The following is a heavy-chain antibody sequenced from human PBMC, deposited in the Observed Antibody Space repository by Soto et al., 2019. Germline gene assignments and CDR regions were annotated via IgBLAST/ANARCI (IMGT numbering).Heavy chain of an antibody. V-gene: IGHV4-31*03. J-gene: IGHJ4*02. CDR2: IYYSGST. CDR3: ARVRRWLHFDY. D-gene: IGHD5-12*01. Sequence: SETLSLTCTVSGGSISSGGYYWSWIRQHPGKGLEWIGYIYYSGSTYYNPSLKSRVTISVDTSKNQFSLKLSSVTAADTAVYYCARVRRWLHFDYWGQGTLVTVSS. CDR1: GGSISSGGYY.